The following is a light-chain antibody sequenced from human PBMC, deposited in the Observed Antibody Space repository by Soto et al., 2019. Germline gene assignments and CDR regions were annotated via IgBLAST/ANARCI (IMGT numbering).Light chain of an antibody. J-gene: IGLJ2*01. V-gene: IGLV1-44*01. Sequence: QSVLTQPPSASGTPGQTVTISCSGSRSNVGRNAVSWYQQVPGMAPKLLVFATNKRPSGVPEQFSGSASGASASLAISGLQSEDEADYYCAAWDDTLNGPLFGGGTKVTVL. CDR1: RSNVGRNA. CDR3: AAWDDTLNGPL. CDR2: ATN.